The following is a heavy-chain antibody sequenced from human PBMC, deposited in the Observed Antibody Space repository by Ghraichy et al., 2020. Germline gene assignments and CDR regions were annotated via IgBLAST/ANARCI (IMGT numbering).Heavy chain of an antibody. J-gene: IGHJ3*02. D-gene: IGHD3-22*01. CDR3: ARGDYYDSGGYYHEAFDI. CDR1: GFTFSRYW. CDR2: IKPDGSEK. V-gene: IGHV3-7*03. Sequence: GGSLRLSCAATGFTFSRYWMSWVRQAPGKGLEWVGNIKPDGSEKYYEDSVKGRFTISRDNAKNSLYLQMSSLRADDTALYYCARGDYYDSGGYYHEAFDIWGQGTRVTVSS.